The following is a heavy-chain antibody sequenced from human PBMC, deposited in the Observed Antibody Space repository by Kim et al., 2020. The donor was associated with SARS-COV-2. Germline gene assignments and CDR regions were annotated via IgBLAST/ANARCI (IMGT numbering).Heavy chain of an antibody. J-gene: IGHJ4*02. Sequence: GGSLRLSCAASGFTFSSYGMHWVRQAPGKGLEWVAAISYDGSNKYYADSVKGRFTISSDNSKNTLYLQMNSLRAEDTAVYYCAKDGRTYCSSTSCYTLGNGWGQGTLVTVSS. CDR3: AKDGRTYCSSTSCYTLGNG. V-gene: IGHV3-30*18. D-gene: IGHD2-2*02. CDR1: GFTFSSYG. CDR2: ISYDGSNK.